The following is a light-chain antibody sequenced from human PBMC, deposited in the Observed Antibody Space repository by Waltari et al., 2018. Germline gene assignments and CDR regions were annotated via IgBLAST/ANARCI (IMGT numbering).Light chain of an antibody. Sequence: DIVMTQSPDSLAVSLGARATINCKYSQSVLYSSNNKNYLAWYQQKPGQPPKLRIYWASTRESGVPDRFSGSGSGTDFTLTISSLQAEDVAVYYCQQYYSTPRTFGQGTKVEIK. J-gene: IGKJ1*01. CDR2: WAS. V-gene: IGKV4-1*01. CDR3: QQYYSTPRT. CDR1: QSVLYSSNNKNY.